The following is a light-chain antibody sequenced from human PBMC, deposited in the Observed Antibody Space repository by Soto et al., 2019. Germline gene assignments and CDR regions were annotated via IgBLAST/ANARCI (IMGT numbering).Light chain of an antibody. CDR2: GAS. Sequence: EIVLTQSPGPLSLSPGERATLSCRASQSFSSSYLAWYQQKPGQAPRLLIYGASSRATGIPDRFSGSGSGTDFTLTISSLEPEDFAVYYCQHYGSALFTFGPGTKVDIK. V-gene: IGKV3-20*01. CDR1: QSFSSSY. CDR3: QHYGSALFT. J-gene: IGKJ3*01.